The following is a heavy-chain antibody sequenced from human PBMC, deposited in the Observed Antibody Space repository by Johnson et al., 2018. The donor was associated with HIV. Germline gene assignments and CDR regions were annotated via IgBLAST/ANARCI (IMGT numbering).Heavy chain of an antibody. CDR1: GFTFSSYG. Sequence: QMLLVESGGGVVQPGRSLRLSCAAFGFTFSSYGIHWVRQAPGKGLERVAVIWYDGINKYYADSVQGRFTISSDNSTNTLYLQMNSLKTEDTAVYYCTTDGGPDYYDSSGSRPDAFDIWGQGTMVTVSS. CDR2: IWYDGINK. V-gene: IGHV3-33*01. J-gene: IGHJ3*02. D-gene: IGHD3-22*01. CDR3: TTDGGPDYYDSSGSRPDAFDI.